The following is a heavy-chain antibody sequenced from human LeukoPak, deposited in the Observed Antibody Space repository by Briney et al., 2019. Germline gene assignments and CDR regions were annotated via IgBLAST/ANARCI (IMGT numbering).Heavy chain of an antibody. Sequence: TGGSLRLSCAASGFTSSSYGMHWVRQAPGKGLEWVAVISYDGSNKYYADSVKGRFTISRDNSKNTLYLQMNSLRAEDTAVYYCAKDGQGTPLLWFGELLSAGVNAFDIWGQGTMVTVSS. V-gene: IGHV3-30*18. CDR3: AKDGQGTPLLWFGELLSAGVNAFDI. CDR1: GFTSSSYG. J-gene: IGHJ3*02. D-gene: IGHD3-10*01. CDR2: ISYDGSNK.